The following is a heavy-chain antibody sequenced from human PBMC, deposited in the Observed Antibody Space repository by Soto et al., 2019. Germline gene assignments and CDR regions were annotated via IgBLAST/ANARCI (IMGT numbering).Heavy chain of an antibody. J-gene: IGHJ4*02. CDR1: GGSISSGGYY. V-gene: IGHV4-31*03. CDR3: ARVYHYDSSGYYYDY. CDR2: IYYSGST. D-gene: IGHD3-22*01. Sequence: SETLSLTCTGSGGSISSGGYYWSWIRQHPGKGLEWIGYIYYSGSTYYNPSLKSRVTISVDTSKNQFSLKLGSVTAADTAVYYCARVYHYDSSGYYYDYWGQGTLVTVSS.